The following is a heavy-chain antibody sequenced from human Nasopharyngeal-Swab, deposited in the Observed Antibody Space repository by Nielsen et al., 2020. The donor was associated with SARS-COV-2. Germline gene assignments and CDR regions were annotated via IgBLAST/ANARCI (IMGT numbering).Heavy chain of an antibody. D-gene: IGHD3-10*01. Sequence: ASVQVSCKASGYPFTSYGLSWVRQAPGQGLEWMGWISAYNGNTNYAQKLQGRVTMTTDTSTSTAYMELRSLRSDDTAVYYCATEFYGAGSYYSNWFDPWGQGTLVTVSS. CDR3: ATEFYGAGSYYSNWFDP. CDR1: GYPFTSYG. V-gene: IGHV1-18*01. J-gene: IGHJ5*02. CDR2: ISAYNGNT.